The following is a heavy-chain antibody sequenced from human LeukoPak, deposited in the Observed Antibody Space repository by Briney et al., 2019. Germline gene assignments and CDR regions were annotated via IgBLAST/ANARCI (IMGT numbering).Heavy chain of an antibody. CDR2: INHRGST. CDR1: GGSFSGYY. Sequence: SETLSLTCAVYGGSFSGYYWSWIRQPPGKGLEWIGEINHRGSTNYNPSLKSRVTISVDTSKNQFSLKLSSVTAADTAVYYCARGTIAVAGTWDYWGQGTLVTVSS. D-gene: IGHD6-19*01. V-gene: IGHV4-34*01. J-gene: IGHJ4*02. CDR3: ARGTIAVAGTWDY.